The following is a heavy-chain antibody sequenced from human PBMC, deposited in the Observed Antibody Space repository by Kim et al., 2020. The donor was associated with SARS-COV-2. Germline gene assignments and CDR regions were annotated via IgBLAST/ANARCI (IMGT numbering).Heavy chain of an antibody. V-gene: IGHV1-69*04. CDR1: GGTFSSYA. J-gene: IGHJ6*02. Sequence: SVKVSCKASGGTFSSYAISWVRQAPGQGLEWMGRIIPILGIANYAQKFQGRVTITADKSTSTAYMELSSLRSEDTAVYYCAREGVDTAMTPLYYYYGMDVWGQGTTGTVAS. CDR2: IIPILGIA. CDR3: AREGVDTAMTPLYYYYGMDV. D-gene: IGHD5-18*01.